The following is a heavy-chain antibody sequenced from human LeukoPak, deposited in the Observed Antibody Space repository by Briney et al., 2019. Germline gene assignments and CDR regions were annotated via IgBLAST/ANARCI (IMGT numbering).Heavy chain of an antibody. J-gene: IGHJ5*02. D-gene: IGHD2-2*01. Sequence: GGSLRLSCAASGLTFSSYSMNWVRQAPGKGLEWVSSISSSSSYIYYAHSVKGRFTISGDNAQNSLYLQMNSLRAEDTAVYYCARDGPVPAAFNWFDPWGQGTLVTVSS. CDR1: GLTFSSYS. CDR3: ARDGPVPAAFNWFDP. V-gene: IGHV3-21*01. CDR2: ISSSSSYI.